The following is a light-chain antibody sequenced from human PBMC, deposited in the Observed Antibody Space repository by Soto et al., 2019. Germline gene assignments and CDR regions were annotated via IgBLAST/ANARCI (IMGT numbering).Light chain of an antibody. CDR2: FNT. CDR3: AAWDDSLTGLL. Sequence: QSVLTQPPSASGTPGQRVTFSCSGSGSNIGSNAVNWYQQLPGTAPKLLIYFNTQRPSGVPDRFSVSKSGTSASLAISGLQSEDEADYYCAAWDDSLTGLLIGGGTKLTVL. J-gene: IGLJ2*01. V-gene: IGLV1-44*01. CDR1: GSNIGSNA.